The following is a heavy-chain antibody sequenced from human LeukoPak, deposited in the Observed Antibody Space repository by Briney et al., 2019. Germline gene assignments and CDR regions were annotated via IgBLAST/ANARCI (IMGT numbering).Heavy chain of an antibody. CDR3: ARELGDRYCSSTSCYVSGWFDP. Sequence: ASVKVSCKASGYTFTGYYMHWVRQAPGQGLEWMGWINPNSGGTNYAQKFQGRVTMTRDTSISTAYVELSRLRSDDTAVYYCARELGDRYCSSTSCYVSGWFDPWGQGTLVTVSS. CDR1: GYTFTGYY. D-gene: IGHD2-2*01. V-gene: IGHV1-2*02. CDR2: INPNSGGT. J-gene: IGHJ5*02.